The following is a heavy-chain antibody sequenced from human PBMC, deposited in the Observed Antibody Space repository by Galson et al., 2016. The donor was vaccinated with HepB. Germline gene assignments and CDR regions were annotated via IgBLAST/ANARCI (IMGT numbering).Heavy chain of an antibody. CDR3: ARDGRMKIMNLDH. Sequence: SVKVSCKASGDTFSNNGISWVRQAPEQGLEWMGWISPYNGNTKYAQKFQGRVTMTTDTSTGTAYMELRSLRSDDTAVYYCARDGRMKIMNLDHWGQGTRVTVSS. J-gene: IGHJ4*02. V-gene: IGHV1-18*01. CDR2: ISPYNGNT. CDR1: GDTFSNNG. D-gene: IGHD1-1*01.